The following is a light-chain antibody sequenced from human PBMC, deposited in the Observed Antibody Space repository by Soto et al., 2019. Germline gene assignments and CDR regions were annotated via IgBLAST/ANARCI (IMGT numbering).Light chain of an antibody. CDR2: EVS. CDR3: SSYTRSSTYV. Sequence: QSVLTQPPSVSGSPGQSVTISCTGTSSDVGIYNRVSWFQQPPGTAPKLMIYEVSNRPSGVPDRFSGSKSGNTAPLTISGLQAEDEADYYCSSYTRSSTYVFGTGTKLTVL. V-gene: IGLV2-18*02. CDR1: SSDVGIYNR. J-gene: IGLJ1*01.